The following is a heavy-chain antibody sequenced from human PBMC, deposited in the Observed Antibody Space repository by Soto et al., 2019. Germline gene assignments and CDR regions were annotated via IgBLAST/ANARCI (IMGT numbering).Heavy chain of an antibody. D-gene: IGHD5-18*01. Sequence: QVLLVQSGPEVKKPGSSVKVSCKASGDTFSNYAITWVRQAPGQGLEWMGGITPRFSPTTYAQKYQGRVTITADESSNTAYMQLRSLRFEDTDFYYCARVKIVDTKMIIAGLDPWGQGTLVTVSS. J-gene: IGHJ5*02. V-gene: IGHV1-69*01. CDR2: ITPRFSPT. CDR3: ARVKIVDTKMIIAGLDP. CDR1: GDTFSNYA.